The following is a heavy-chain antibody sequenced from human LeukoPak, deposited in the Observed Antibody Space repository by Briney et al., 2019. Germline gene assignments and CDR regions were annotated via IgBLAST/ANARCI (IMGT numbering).Heavy chain of an antibody. CDR2: INPNSGGT. V-gene: IGHV1-2*02. Sequence: ASVKVSCKASGYTFTGYCMHWVRQAPGQGLEWMGWINPNSGGTNYAQKFQGRVTMTRDTSISTAYMELSRLRSDDTAVYYCARGHCTNAVCHSNHDYWGQGTLVTVSS. D-gene: IGHD2-8*01. CDR1: GYTFTGYC. J-gene: IGHJ4*02. CDR3: ARGHCTNAVCHSNHDY.